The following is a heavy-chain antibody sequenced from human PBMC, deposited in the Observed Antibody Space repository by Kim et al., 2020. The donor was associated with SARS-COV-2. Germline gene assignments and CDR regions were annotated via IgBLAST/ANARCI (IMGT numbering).Heavy chain of an antibody. D-gene: IGHD2-15*01. CDR3: ARDALLIY. V-gene: IGHV3-53*01. CDR2: SGGTT. Sequence: SGGTTQYEDSVRDRFTISRDKSRNTLYLQMNSLEVEDTAVYYCARDALLIYWGQGTLVTVSS. J-gene: IGHJ4*02.